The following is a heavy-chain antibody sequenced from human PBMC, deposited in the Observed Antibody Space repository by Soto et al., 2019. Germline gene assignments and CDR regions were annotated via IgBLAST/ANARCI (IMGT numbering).Heavy chain of an antibody. J-gene: IGHJ6*02. D-gene: IGHD3-3*01. CDR1: GGTFSCYA. Sequence: SVKVSCKASGGTFSCYAISWVRQAPGQGLEWMGGIIPIFGTANYAQKFQGRVTITADESTSTAYMELSSLRSEDTAVYYCARDGEIFGPPNPDYYYGMDVWGQGTTVTVSS. CDR3: ARDGEIFGPPNPDYYYGMDV. V-gene: IGHV1-69*13. CDR2: IIPIFGTA.